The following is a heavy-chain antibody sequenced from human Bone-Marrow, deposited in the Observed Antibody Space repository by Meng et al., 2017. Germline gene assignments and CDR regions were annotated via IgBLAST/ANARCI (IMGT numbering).Heavy chain of an antibody. Sequence: QVQLVQSGAEVKKPGASVTLSCKASGYTFTNYDINWVRQATGQGLEWMGWMNPNSGNTGYAQKFQGRVTMTRSTSTSTAHMELSSLRSEDTAVYYCARMRSGYDIEYWGQGTLVTVSS. CDR2: MNPNSGNT. V-gene: IGHV1-8*01. CDR1: GYTFTNYD. J-gene: IGHJ4*02. CDR3: ARMRSGYDIEY. D-gene: IGHD3-3*01.